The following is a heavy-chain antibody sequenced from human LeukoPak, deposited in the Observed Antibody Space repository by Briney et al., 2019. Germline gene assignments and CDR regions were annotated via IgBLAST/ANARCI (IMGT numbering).Heavy chain of an antibody. J-gene: IGHJ6*02. CDR3: ARGSSSFNYYYYGMDV. V-gene: IGHV1-2*02. Sequence: GASVKVPCKASGYTFTDYNFHWVRQAPGQGLEWMGWVSSSTGVTNYAQKFQGRVTMIRDTSLSTAYMELRRLRSDDTAMYYCARGSSSFNYYYYGMDVWGQGTTITVSS. D-gene: IGHD2-2*01. CDR1: GYTFTDYN. CDR2: VSSSTGVT.